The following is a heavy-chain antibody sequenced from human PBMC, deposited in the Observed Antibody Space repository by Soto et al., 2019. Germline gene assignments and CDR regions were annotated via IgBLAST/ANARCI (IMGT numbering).Heavy chain of an antibody. CDR1: GFTISSYA. V-gene: IGHV3-30-3*01. CDR3: ARDQPDSGGSCYSH. J-gene: IGHJ4*02. D-gene: IGHD2-15*01. CDR2: ISYDGSNK. Sequence: PGGPLTLSCAASGFTISSYAMHWVRQALGKGLERVAVISYDGSNKYYADSAKGRFTISRDNSKNTLYLQMNSLRAEDTAVYYCARDQPDSGGSCYSHWGQGTLGAVAS.